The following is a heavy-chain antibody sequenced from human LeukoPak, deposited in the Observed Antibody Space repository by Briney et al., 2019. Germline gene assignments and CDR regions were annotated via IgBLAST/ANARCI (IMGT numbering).Heavy chain of an antibody. Sequence: GGSLRLSCAASGFTFSSYGMHWVRQAPGKGLEWVAVISYDGSNKYYADSVKGRFTISRDNSKNTLYLQMNSLRAEDTAVYYCAAQRFGSGSYYDYYGMDVWGQGTTVTVSS. CDR1: GFTFSSYG. J-gene: IGHJ6*02. CDR2: ISYDGSNK. CDR3: AAQRFGSGSYYDYYGMDV. V-gene: IGHV3-30*03. D-gene: IGHD3-10*01.